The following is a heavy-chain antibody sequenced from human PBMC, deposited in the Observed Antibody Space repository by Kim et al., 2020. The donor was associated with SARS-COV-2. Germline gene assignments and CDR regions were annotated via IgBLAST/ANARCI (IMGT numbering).Heavy chain of an antibody. CDR2: IWSDGSNK. CDR1: GLTFSNLG. Sequence: GGSLRLSCAASGLTFSNLGMHWVRQAPGKGLEWVAVIWSDGSNKYYTDSVKGRFTISRDNSKNTLYLQMNSLRAEDTAVYYCATSAYSESNYWGQGTLFTVSS. V-gene: IGHV3-33*08. D-gene: IGHD6-13*01. CDR3: ATSAYSESNY. J-gene: IGHJ4*02.